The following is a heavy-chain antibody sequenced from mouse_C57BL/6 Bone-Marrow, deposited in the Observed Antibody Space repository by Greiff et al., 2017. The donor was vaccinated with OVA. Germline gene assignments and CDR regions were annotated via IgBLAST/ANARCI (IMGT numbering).Heavy chain of an antibody. Sequence: QVQLQQSGAELVKPGASVKLSCKASGYTFTSYWMHWVKQRPGQGLEWIGMIHPNSGSTNYNEKFQSKATLTVDKSSSTAYMQLSSLTSVDSAVYYCARGDYLYYFDYWGQGTTLTVSS. J-gene: IGHJ2*01. CDR1: GYTFTSYW. CDR3: ARGDYLYYFDY. D-gene: IGHD1-1*02. V-gene: IGHV1-64*01. CDR2: IHPNSGST.